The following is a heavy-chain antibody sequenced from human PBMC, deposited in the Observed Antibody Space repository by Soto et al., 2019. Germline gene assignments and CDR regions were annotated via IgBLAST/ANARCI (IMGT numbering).Heavy chain of an antibody. V-gene: IGHV4-59*01. CDR1: GGSISSYH. J-gene: IGHJ3*02. CDR2: IYYSGST. D-gene: IGHD3-22*01. Sequence: PSETLSLTCTVSGGSISSYHWTWIRQPPGKGLEWIGYIYYSGSTNYNPSLKSRVTISVDTSKNQFSLKLSSVTAADTAVYYCARGLISGYYLYDAFDIWGQGTMVTVS. CDR3: ARGLISGYYLYDAFDI.